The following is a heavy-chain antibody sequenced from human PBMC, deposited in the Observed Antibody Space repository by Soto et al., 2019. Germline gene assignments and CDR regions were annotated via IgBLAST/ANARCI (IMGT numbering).Heavy chain of an antibody. D-gene: IGHD2-15*01. CDR3: ARGGALDY. Sequence: SETLSLTCTVSGGSISSYYWSWIRQPPGKGLEWIGYIYYSGSTNYNPSLKSRVTISVDTSKNQFSLKLSSVTAADTAVYYCARGGALDYWGQGTLVTVSS. J-gene: IGHJ4*02. CDR1: GGSISSYY. V-gene: IGHV4-59*01. CDR2: IYYSGST.